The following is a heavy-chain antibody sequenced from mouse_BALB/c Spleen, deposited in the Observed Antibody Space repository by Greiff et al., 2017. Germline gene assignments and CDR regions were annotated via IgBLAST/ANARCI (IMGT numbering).Heavy chain of an antibody. Sequence: GGGLVQPKGSLKLSCAASGFTFNTYAMNWVRQAPGKGLEWAARIRSKSNNYATYYADSVKDRFTISRDDSQSMLYLQMNNLKTEDTAMYYCVRQSTEAWFAYWGQGTLVTVSA. CDR1: GFTFNTYA. D-gene: IGHD1-1*01. CDR3: VRQSTEAWFAY. CDR2: IRSKSNNYAT. V-gene: IGHV10-1*02. J-gene: IGHJ3*01.